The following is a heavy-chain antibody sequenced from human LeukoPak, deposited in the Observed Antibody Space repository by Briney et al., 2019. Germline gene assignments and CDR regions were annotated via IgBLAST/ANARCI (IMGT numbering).Heavy chain of an antibody. Sequence: GGSLRLSCVASRFQFSSYAMSWVRQAPGKGLEWVSVISGGGGSTYYADSVKGRFTISRDNSKNTLYLQVNSLRAEDTAVYYCAKGGKWDVTPFDYWGQGTLVTVSS. CDR2: ISGGGGST. V-gene: IGHV3-23*01. CDR1: RFQFSSYA. D-gene: IGHD1-26*01. J-gene: IGHJ4*02. CDR3: AKGGKWDVTPFDY.